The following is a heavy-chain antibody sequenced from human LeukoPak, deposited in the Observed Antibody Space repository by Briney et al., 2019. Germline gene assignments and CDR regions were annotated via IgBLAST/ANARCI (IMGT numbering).Heavy chain of an antibody. CDR1: GFTFSNYG. V-gene: IGHV3-33*01. CDR2: IWYDGSNK. Sequence: GGSLRLSCAASGFTFSNYGMHWVRQAPGKGLEWVAVIWYDGSNKYYADSVKGRFTISRDNSKNTLFLQMNSLRAEDTAVYYCARDEVTTPRDWGQGTLVTVSS. D-gene: IGHD4-17*01. J-gene: IGHJ4*02. CDR3: ARDEVTTPRD.